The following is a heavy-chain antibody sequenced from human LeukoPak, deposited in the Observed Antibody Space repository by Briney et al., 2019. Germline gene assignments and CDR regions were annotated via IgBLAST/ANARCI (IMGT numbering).Heavy chain of an antibody. CDR2: IYHSGST. CDR3: ARAVGSSGPYNWFDP. J-gene: IGHJ5*02. D-gene: IGHD3-22*01. CDR1: GGSISSGGYS. V-gene: IGHV4-30-2*01. Sequence: SETLSLTCAVSGGSISSGGYSWSWIRQPPGKGLEWIGYIYHSGSTYYNPSLKSRVTISVDRSKNQFSLKLSSVTAADTAVYYCARAVGSSGPYNWFDPWGQGALVTVSS.